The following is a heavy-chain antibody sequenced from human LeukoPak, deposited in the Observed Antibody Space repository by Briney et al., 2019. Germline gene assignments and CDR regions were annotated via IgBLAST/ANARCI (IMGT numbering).Heavy chain of an antibody. J-gene: IGHJ3*02. CDR1: GFTFSSYS. Sequence: PGGSLRLSCAASGFTFSSYSMNWVRQAPGKGLEWVSSISGNSRHIYYADSVKGRFTISRDNAKNSLYLQMNSLRAEDTAVYYCGRVKEASAFDIWGQGTMVTVSS. V-gene: IGHV3-21*01. CDR2: ISGNSRHI. D-gene: IGHD5-12*01. CDR3: GRVKEASAFDI.